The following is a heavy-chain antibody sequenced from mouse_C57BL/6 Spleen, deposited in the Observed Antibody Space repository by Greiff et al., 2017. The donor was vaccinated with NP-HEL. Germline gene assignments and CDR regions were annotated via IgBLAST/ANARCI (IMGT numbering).Heavy chain of an antibody. CDR2: INPSNGGT. V-gene: IGHV1-53*01. J-gene: IGHJ3*01. D-gene: IGHD2-9*01. Sequence: VQRVESGAELMKPGASVKLSCKASGYTFTSYWMHWVKQRPGQGLEWIGNINPSNGGTNYNEKFKSKATLTVDKSSSTAYMQLSSLTSEDSAVYYCARPYYGYDWWFAYWGQGTLVTVSA. CDR1: GYTFTSYW. CDR3: ARPYYGYDWWFAY.